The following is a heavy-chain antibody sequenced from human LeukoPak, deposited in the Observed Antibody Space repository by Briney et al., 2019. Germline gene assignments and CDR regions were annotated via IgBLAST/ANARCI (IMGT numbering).Heavy chain of an antibody. CDR2: FDREDGET. CDR1: GYTLTELS. Sequence: ASVKVSCKVSGYTLTELSMHWVRQAPGKGLEWMGGFDREDGETVYAQKFQGRVTMTEDTSTDTAYMELSSLRSEDTAVYYCATSHFCSSASCYNHYYYYGMDVWGKGTTVTVSS. V-gene: IGHV1-24*01. CDR3: ATSHFCSSASCYNHYYYYGMDV. J-gene: IGHJ6*04. D-gene: IGHD2-2*02.